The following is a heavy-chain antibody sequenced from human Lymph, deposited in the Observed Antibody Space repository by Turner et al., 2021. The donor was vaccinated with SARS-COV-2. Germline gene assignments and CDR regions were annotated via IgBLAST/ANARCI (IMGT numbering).Heavy chain of an antibody. CDR3: AKGDGYPPHGLLDP. J-gene: IGHJ5*02. V-gene: IGHV1-8*01. Sequence: QVQLVQSGAEVKKPGASVKVSCQASGSTFPSYDINWVRQATGQGLEWRGWMNPNSGYTGYAQKFQGRVTMTRNTSISTAYMELNSLTSDDTAVYYCAKGDGYPPHGLLDPWGQGTLVTVSS. D-gene: IGHD6-25*01. CDR2: MNPNSGYT. CDR1: GSTFPSYD.